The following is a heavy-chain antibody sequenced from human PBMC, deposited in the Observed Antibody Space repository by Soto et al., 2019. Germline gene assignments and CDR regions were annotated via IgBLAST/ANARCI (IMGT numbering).Heavy chain of an antibody. D-gene: IGHD6-6*01. V-gene: IGHV3-7*01. Sequence: PVGSLRLSCAASGFTFGIYWMSWVRQAPGKGLEWLATIKWDASEKKYVDSVKGRFTMSRDNAKNSLYLQMDSLRAEDTAVYYCARDGYSSSSSWFDPWGQGTLVTVSS. J-gene: IGHJ5*02. CDR2: IKWDASEK. CDR1: GFTFGIYW. CDR3: ARDGYSSSSSWFDP.